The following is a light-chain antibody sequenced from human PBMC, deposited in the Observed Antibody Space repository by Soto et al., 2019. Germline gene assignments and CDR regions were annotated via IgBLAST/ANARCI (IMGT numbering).Light chain of an antibody. J-gene: IGKJ1*01. Sequence: EIVSTQSPGTMSLSPGERATRCCRASQSLSSQLAWYQQKPGQTPRLLIYGVSNRAPGIPDRFSGSGSGTDFTLTISRLEPEDFAVYYCQQYGSSPQDTFGQGTKVDI. CDR3: QQYGSSPQDT. CDR1: QSLSSQ. CDR2: GVS. V-gene: IGKV3-20*01.